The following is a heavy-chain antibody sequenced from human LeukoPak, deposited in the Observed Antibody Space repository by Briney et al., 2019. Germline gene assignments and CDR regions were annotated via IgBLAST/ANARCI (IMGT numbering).Heavy chain of an antibody. V-gene: IGHV3-11*01. CDR3: AREKIAARPYYMDV. D-gene: IGHD6-6*01. Sequence: GGSLRLSCAASGFTFSDYYMSWIRQAPGKGLEWVSYISSSGSTIYYAASVKGRFTISRDNAKNSLYLQMNSLRAEDTAVYYCAREKIAARPYYMDVWGKGTTVTVSS. J-gene: IGHJ6*03. CDR1: GFTFSDYY. CDR2: ISSSGSTI.